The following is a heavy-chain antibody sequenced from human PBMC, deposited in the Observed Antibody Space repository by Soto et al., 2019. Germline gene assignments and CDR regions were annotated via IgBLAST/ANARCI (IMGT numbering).Heavy chain of an antibody. V-gene: IGHV1-18*01. CDR2: ISAYNGNT. J-gene: IGHJ4*02. CDR3: ARVLPPVDY. Sequence: QIQLVQSGAEVKKPGASVKVSCKASGYTFSSYHITWVRQAPGQGLEWMGWISAYNGNTNYAQNLQGRVTMTTDPSTRTAYMELRSLRSDDTAVYYCARVLPPVDYWGQGTLVTVSS. CDR1: GYTFSSYH.